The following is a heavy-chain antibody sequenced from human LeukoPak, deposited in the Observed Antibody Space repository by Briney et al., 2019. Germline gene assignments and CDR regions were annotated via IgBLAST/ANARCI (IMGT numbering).Heavy chain of an antibody. D-gene: IGHD5-12*01. Sequence: PSETLSLTCTVSGGSISSSSYYWGWIRQLPGNGLEWIGSIYYSGSTYYNPSLKSRVTISVDTSKNQFSLKLSSVTAADTAVYYCARHIVATITGVDYWGQGTLVTVSS. J-gene: IGHJ4*02. V-gene: IGHV4-39*01. CDR3: ARHIVATITGVDY. CDR1: GGSISSSSYY. CDR2: IYYSGST.